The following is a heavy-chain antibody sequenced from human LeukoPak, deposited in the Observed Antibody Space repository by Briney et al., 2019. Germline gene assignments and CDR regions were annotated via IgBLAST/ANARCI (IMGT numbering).Heavy chain of an antibody. CDR1: GGSFSGYY. D-gene: IGHD2-2*01. CDR2: INHSGST. V-gene: IGHV4-34*01. CDR3: ARDQKPGYCSSTSCYYYGMDV. Sequence: SETLSLTCAVYGGSFSGYYWSWIRQPPGKGLEWIGEINHSGSTNYNPSLKSRVTISVDTSKNQFSLKLSSVTAADTAVYYCARDQKPGYCSSTSCYYYGMDVWGQGTTVTVSS. J-gene: IGHJ6*02.